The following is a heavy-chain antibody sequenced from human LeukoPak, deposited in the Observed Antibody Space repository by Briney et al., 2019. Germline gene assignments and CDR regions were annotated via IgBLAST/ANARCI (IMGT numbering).Heavy chain of an antibody. V-gene: IGHV1-2*02. J-gene: IGHJ4*02. CDR2: INPKSGAT. CDR1: GYTFTVNY. D-gene: IGHD6-19*01. CDR3: ARGRPSSGSSGWGEY. Sequence: ASVTVSSKPSGYTFTVNYMHWVRQAPGQGLEWVGWINPKSGATNYAQKFQGRVTMTRDTSISTVYMELSRLRSDDTAVYYCARGRPSSGSSGWGEYWGQGTLVTVSS.